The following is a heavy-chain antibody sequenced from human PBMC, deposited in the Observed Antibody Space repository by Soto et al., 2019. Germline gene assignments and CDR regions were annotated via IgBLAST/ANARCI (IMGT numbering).Heavy chain of an antibody. V-gene: IGHV3-74*01. CDR1: GFTFTEYW. D-gene: IGHD3-16*01. Sequence: EEHLVESGGGLVQPGGSLRLSCAASGFTFTEYWMHWVRQVPGKGLVWVSRINADGTRRNYADSVKGRFTISRDNAKNTVYLQMNSLRAEDTAVFYCARGIKNYYGTDVWGQGTTVTVSS. CDR3: ARGIKNYYGTDV. CDR2: INADGTRR. J-gene: IGHJ6*02.